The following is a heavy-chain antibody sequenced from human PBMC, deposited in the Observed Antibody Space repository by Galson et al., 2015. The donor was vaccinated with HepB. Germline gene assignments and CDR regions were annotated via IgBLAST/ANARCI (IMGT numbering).Heavy chain of an antibody. CDR3: ATGFKLAGAA. J-gene: IGHJ5*02. V-gene: IGHV3-23*01. D-gene: IGHD6-19*01. Sequence: MSWVRQPPGKGLEWVSSISKSATVTYYVDSVKGRFTISRDDSKSTLYLQMNGLRAEDTAIYYCATGFKLAGAAWGQGTLVTVSS. CDR2: ISKSATVT.